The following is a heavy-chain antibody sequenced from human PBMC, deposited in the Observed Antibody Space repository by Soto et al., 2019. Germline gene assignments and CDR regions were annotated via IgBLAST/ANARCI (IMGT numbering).Heavy chain of an antibody. V-gene: IGHV3-30*18. CDR1: GFTFSSYG. CDR3: AKDRALWSDYYYGMDV. D-gene: IGHD3-10*01. CDR2: ISYDGSNK. Sequence: GGSLRLSCAASGFTFSSYGMHWVRQAPGKGLEWVAVISYDGSNKYYADSVKGRFTISRDNSKNTLYLQMNGLRAEDTAVYYCAKDRALWSDYYYGMDVWGQGTTVTVSS. J-gene: IGHJ6*02.